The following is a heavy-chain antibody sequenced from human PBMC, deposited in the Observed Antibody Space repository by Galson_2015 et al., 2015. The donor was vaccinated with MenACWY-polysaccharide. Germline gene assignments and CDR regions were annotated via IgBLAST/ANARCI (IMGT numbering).Heavy chain of an antibody. D-gene: IGHD1-26*01. V-gene: IGHV3-23*01. J-gene: IGHJ4*02. Sequence: SLRLSCAASGFTFSSYAMSWVRQAPGKGLEWVSAISGSGGSTYYADSVKGRFTISRDNSKNTLYLQMNSLRAEDTAVYYCAKCLELLTCYSDYWGQGTLVTVSS. CDR2: ISGSGGST. CDR1: GFTFSSYA. CDR3: AKCLELLTCYSDY.